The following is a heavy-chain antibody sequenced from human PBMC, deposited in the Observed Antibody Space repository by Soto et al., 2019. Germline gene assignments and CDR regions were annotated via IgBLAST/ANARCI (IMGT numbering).Heavy chain of an antibody. Sequence: GESLQISCSASGFTFSSYAMHCVRQAPGKGLEYVSAISSNGGSTYYADPVKGRFTISRDNSKNTLYLQMSSLRAEDTAVYYCVKDYCSSTSCYTWYYYYGMEVWGQGTTVTVSS. D-gene: IGHD2-2*02. CDR3: VKDYCSSTSCYTWYYYYGMEV. J-gene: IGHJ6*02. V-gene: IGHV3-64D*06. CDR2: ISSNGGST. CDR1: GFTFSSYA.